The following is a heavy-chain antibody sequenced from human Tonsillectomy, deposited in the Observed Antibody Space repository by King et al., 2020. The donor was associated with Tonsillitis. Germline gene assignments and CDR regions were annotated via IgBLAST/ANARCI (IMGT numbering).Heavy chain of an antibody. V-gene: IGHV3-7*01. CDR3: ASSNQWQEVRVPFDC. D-gene: IGHD6-19*01. CDR2: IKHDGSEK. J-gene: IGHJ4*02. CDR1: GFTFSSYW. Sequence: VQLVESGGGLVQPGGSLRISCAASGFTFSSYWMSWVRQAPGKGLEWVANIKHDGSEKYYVDSVKGRFTISRDNAKNSLFLQMHSLRAEDTAVYDCASSNQWQEVRVPFDCWGQGTLVTVSS.